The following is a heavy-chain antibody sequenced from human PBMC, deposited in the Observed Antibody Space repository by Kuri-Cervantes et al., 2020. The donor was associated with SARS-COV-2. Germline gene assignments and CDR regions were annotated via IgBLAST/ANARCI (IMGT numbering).Heavy chain of an antibody. V-gene: IGHV4-30-4*01. CDR3: AREVVVVPAASYFDN. CDR1: GGSINSGQYY. J-gene: IGHJ4*02. Sequence: SCGVSGGSINSGQYYWSWVRQPPGKGLEWIGYISYRGYTHYNPSLKSRASISLDASKNQFSLQLASVTAADTAVFFCAREVVVVPAASYFDNWGQGTLVTVSS. D-gene: IGHD2-21*01. CDR2: ISYRGYT.